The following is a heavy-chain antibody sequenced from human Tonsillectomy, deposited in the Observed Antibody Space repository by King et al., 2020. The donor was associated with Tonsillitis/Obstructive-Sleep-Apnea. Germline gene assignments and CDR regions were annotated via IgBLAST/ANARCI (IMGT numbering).Heavy chain of an antibody. Sequence: VQLVESGGGVVRPGGSLRLSCAASGFTFEDFGMSWVRQAPGKGLEWVSGINWNGDNTRYSDVVKGRFTISRDNAKNSLYLQMSSLRAEDTAFYYCARNYGDPEYWGQGTLVTVSS. CDR1: GFTFEDFG. V-gene: IGHV3-20*04. J-gene: IGHJ4*02. CDR2: INWNGDNT. D-gene: IGHD4-17*01. CDR3: ARNYGDPEY.